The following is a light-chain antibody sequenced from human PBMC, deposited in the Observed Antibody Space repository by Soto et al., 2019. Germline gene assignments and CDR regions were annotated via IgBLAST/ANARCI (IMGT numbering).Light chain of an antibody. CDR1: SGHSSYI. CDR2: LEGSGSY. Sequence: QPVLTQSSSASASLGSSVKLTCTLSSGHSSYIIAWHQQQPGKAPRYLMKLEGSGSYNKGSGVPDRFSGSSSGADRYLTISNLQFEDEADYYCQVWDSGSDHVVFGGGTKLTVL. V-gene: IGLV4-60*02. J-gene: IGLJ2*01. CDR3: QVWDSGSDHVV.